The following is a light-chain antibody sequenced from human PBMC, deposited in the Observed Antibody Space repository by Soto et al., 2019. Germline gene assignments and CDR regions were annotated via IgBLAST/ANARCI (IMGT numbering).Light chain of an antibody. V-gene: IGKV1-9*01. Sequence: IPLTQSPSSLSASVGDRVTITCRASQAISSYLAWYQQKPGRAPNLLIYGASTLQSGVPSRFSGSGSGTDFTLTISSLQPEDFATYYCQQLNSYPRTF. CDR2: GAS. CDR1: QAISSY. J-gene: IGKJ1*01. CDR3: QQLNSYPRT.